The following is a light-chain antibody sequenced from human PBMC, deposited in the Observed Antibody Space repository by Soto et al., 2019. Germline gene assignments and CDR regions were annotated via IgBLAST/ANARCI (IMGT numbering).Light chain of an antibody. CDR3: QSYDSSLSGSV. Sequence: QAVVTQPPSVSGAPGQRVTISCTGSSSNIGAGYDVHWYQQLPGTAPKLLIYGNSNRPSGVPDRFSGSKSGTSASLDITGLQAEDEADYYCQSYDSSLSGSVFGGGTKLTVL. J-gene: IGLJ2*01. CDR2: GNS. V-gene: IGLV1-40*01. CDR1: SSNIGAGYD.